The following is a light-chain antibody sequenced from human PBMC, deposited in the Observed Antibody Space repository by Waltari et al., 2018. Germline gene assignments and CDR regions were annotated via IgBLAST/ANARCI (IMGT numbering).Light chain of an antibody. J-gene: IGKJ1*01. CDR2: AAS. CDR1: QRISSY. CDR3: QQSYSTPQT. Sequence: DIQMTQSPSSLSASVGDRVTITCRASQRISSYLNWYQQKPGNAPKLLIYAASSLQSGVPSRFGGSGSGTDFTLTISRLQPEDFATYYCQQSYSTPQTFGQGTKVEIK. V-gene: IGKV1-39*01.